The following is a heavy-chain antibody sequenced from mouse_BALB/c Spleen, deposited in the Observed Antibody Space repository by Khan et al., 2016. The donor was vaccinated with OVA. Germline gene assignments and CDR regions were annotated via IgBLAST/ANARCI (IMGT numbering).Heavy chain of an antibody. CDR1: GYTFTHSG. D-gene: IGHD4-1*01. CDR3: ARTGGYFDV. CDR2: IHTYTGAP. Sequence: QIPLVQSGPELKKPGETVKISCKASGYTFTHSGMNWVQQAPGKGLKWLGWIHTYTGAPTYADDFKGRFAFSLETSASTVYLQINNRKNENTATYFCARTGGYFDVWGAGTTVTVAS. J-gene: IGHJ1*01. V-gene: IGHV9-3-1*01.